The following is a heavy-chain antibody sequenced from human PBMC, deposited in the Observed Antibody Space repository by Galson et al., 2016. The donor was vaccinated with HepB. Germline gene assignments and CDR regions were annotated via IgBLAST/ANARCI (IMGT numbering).Heavy chain of an antibody. CDR1: GFTFSNYA. D-gene: IGHD1-1*01. J-gene: IGHJ3*02. V-gene: IGHV3-23*01. CDR2: ISGSTGST. Sequence: SLRLSCAASGFTFSNYAMSWVRQAPGKGLEWVSAISGSTGSTYYADSVKGHFTITRDNYKNTLYLQMNSLRAGDTALYYCAKESPKNAGGAFDIWGQGTMVTVSS. CDR3: AKESPKNAGGAFDI.